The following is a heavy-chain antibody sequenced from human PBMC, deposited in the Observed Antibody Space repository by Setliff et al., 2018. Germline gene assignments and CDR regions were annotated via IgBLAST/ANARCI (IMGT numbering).Heavy chain of an antibody. CDR2: INHSGST. CDR1: GFTFGDYA. J-gene: IGHJ4*02. CDR3: ARDRGSGSYFLRYFDY. D-gene: IGHD1-26*01. Sequence: SETLSLSCTASGFTFGDYAMSWIRQPPGKGLEWIGEINHSGSTNYNPSLKSRVTISVDTSKNQFSLKLSSVTAADTAVYYCARDRGSGSYFLRYFDYWGQGTLVTVSS. V-gene: IGHV4-34*01.